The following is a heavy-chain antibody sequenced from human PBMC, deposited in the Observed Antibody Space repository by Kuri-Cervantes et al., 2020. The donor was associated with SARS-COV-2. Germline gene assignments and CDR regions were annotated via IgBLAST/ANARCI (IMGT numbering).Heavy chain of an antibody. J-gene: IGHJ6*02. V-gene: IGHV3-23*01. CDR3: AKDPEGYYYDSSGYYHYYYYGMDV. D-gene: IGHD3-22*01. CDR1: GFTFSSYA. Sequence: GGSLRLSCAASGFTFSSYAMSWVRQAPGKGLEWVSAISGSGGSTYYADSVKGRFTISRDNSKNTLYLQMNSLRAEDTAVHYCAKDPEGYYYDSSGYYHYYYYGMDVWGQGTTVTVSS. CDR2: ISGSGGST.